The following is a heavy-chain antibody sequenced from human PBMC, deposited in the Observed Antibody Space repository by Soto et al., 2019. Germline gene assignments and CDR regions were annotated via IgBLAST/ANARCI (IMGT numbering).Heavy chain of an antibody. Sequence: SQTLSLTCAISGDSVSSNSAAWNWIRQSPSRGLEWLGRTYYRSKWYNDYAVSVKSRITINPDTSKNQFSLQLNSVTPEDTAVYYCARVRLIVYDFCSGEYYYGMDAWGQRTKVTVSS. V-gene: IGHV6-1*01. J-gene: IGHJ6*02. CDR1: GDSVSSNSAA. D-gene: IGHD3-3*01. CDR3: ARVRLIVYDFCSGEYYYGMDA. CDR2: TYYRSKWYN.